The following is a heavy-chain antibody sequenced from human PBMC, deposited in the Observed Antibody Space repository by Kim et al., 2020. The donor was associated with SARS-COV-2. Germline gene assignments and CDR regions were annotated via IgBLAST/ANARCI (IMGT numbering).Heavy chain of an antibody. V-gene: IGHV4-61*01. CDR3: ASDVVVRGVFGHFDY. Sequence: SETLSLTCTVSGGSVSSGSYYWSWIRQPPGKGLEWIGYIYYSGSTNYNPSLKSRVTISVDTSKNQSSLKLSSVTAADTAVYYCASDVVVRGVFGHFDYWGQGTLVTVSS. D-gene: IGHD3-10*01. CDR2: IYYSGST. J-gene: IGHJ4*02. CDR1: GGSVSSGSYY.